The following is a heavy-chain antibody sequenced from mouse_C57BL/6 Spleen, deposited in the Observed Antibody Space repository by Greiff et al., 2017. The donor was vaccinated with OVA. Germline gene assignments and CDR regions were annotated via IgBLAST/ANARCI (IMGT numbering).Heavy chain of an antibody. CDR1: GYTFTSYW. CDR3: TRYDYDYDEGFAY. CDR2: IYPGNSDT. J-gene: IGHJ3*01. V-gene: IGHV1-5*01. Sequence: VQLQQSGTVLARPGASVKMSCKTSGYTFTSYWMHWVKQRPGQGLEWIGAIYPGNSDTSYNQKFKGKAKLTAVTSASTAYMELSSLTNEDSAVYYCTRYDYDYDEGFAYWGQGTLVTVSA. D-gene: IGHD2-4*01.